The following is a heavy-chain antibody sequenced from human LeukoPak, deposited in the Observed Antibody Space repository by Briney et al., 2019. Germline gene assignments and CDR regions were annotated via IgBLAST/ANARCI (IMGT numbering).Heavy chain of an antibody. Sequence: AGGSLRLSCSVSGLTFSSSDMHWVRQAPGKALEYVSAITFHGRDTYYADSVNGRFTISRDNSKDTLYLQMNSLRAEDTAVYFCALYCSGGSCYSIGGAFDIWGQGTLVTVSS. V-gene: IGHV3-64*04. CDR1: GLTFSSSD. CDR3: ALYCSGGSCYSIGGAFDI. J-gene: IGHJ3*02. D-gene: IGHD2-15*01. CDR2: ITFHGRDT.